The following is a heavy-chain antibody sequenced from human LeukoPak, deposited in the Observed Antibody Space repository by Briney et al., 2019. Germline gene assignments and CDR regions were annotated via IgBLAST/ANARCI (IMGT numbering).Heavy chain of an antibody. Sequence: SETLSLTCTVSGGSVSSGSYYWSWIRQPPGKGLEWIGYIYYSGSANYNPSLKSRVTMSVDTSKNQFSLKLSSVTAADTAVYYCAREPYYYDSGGFSWGQGTLVTVSS. CDR1: GGSVSSGSYY. CDR3: AREPYYYDSGGFS. J-gene: IGHJ5*02. V-gene: IGHV4-61*01. CDR2: IYYSGSA. D-gene: IGHD3-22*01.